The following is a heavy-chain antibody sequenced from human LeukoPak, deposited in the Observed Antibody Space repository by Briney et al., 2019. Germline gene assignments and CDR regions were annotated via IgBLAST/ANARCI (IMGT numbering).Heavy chain of an antibody. CDR3: ARGVYNWNYVDFDY. J-gene: IGHJ4*02. CDR1: GGSISSSSYY. Sequence: PSETLSLTCTVSGGSISSSSYYWSWIRQPPGKGLEWIGYIYYSGSTNYNPSLKSRVTISVDTSKNQFSLKLSSVTAADTAVYYCARGVYNWNYVDFDYWGQGTLVTVSS. CDR2: IYYSGST. V-gene: IGHV4-61*01. D-gene: IGHD1-7*01.